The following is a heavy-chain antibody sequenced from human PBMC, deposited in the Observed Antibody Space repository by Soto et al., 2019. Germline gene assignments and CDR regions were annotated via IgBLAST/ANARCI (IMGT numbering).Heavy chain of an antibody. V-gene: IGHV4-34*01. Sequence: SETLSLTCAVYGGSFSGYYWSWIRQPPGKGLEWIGEINHSGSTNYNPSLKSRVTISVDTSKNQFSLKLSSVTAADTAVYYCARDLGSGTDVWSQGTTVTVSS. CDR1: GGSFSGYY. D-gene: IGHD3-10*01. J-gene: IGHJ6*02. CDR2: INHSGST. CDR3: ARDLGSGTDV.